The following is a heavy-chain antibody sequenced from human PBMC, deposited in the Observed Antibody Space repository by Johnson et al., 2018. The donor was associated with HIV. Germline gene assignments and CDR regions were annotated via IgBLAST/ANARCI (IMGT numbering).Heavy chain of an antibody. CDR3: ARDQSSGPDAFDI. CDR1: GFTFSSYA. J-gene: IGHJ3*02. Sequence: VQLVESGGGVVQPGRSLRLSCAASGFTFSSYAMHWVRQAPGKGLEWVSGINWNGGSTGYADSVKGRFTVSRDNAKNSLYLQMNSLRAEDTALYYCARDQSSGPDAFDIWGQGTMVTVSS. V-gene: IGHV3-20*04. CDR2: INWNGGST. D-gene: IGHD6-19*01.